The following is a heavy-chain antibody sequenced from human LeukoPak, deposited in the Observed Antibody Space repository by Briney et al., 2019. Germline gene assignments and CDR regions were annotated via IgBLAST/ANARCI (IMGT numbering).Heavy chain of an antibody. CDR2: FDPEDGET. CDR1: GYTLTGLS. Sequence: ASVKVSCKVSGYTLTGLSMHWVRQAPGKGLEWMGGFDPEDGETIYAQKFQGRVTMTEDTSTDTAYMELSSLRSEDTAVYYCATVGKDSSGYYYYAFDIWGQGTMVTVSS. D-gene: IGHD3-22*01. V-gene: IGHV1-24*01. CDR3: ATVGKDSSGYYYYAFDI. J-gene: IGHJ3*02.